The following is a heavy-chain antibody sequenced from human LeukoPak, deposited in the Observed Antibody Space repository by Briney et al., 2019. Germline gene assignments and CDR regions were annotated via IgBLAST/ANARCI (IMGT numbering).Heavy chain of an antibody. CDR2: IYYSGNT. CDR1: GGSISGGGYY. D-gene: IGHD3-10*01. Sequence: PSQTLSLTCAVSGGSISGGGYYWSWIRQHPGKGLEWLGYIYYSGNTYYNPSLKSRVTISVDTSKNQFSLELNSVTAADTAVYFRARETNFGSGTWDCWGQGTLVTVSS. J-gene: IGHJ4*02. CDR3: ARETNFGSGTWDC. V-gene: IGHV4-31*11.